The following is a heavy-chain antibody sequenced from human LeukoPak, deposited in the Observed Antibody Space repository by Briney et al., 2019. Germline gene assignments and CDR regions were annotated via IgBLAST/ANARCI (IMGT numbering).Heavy chain of an antibody. D-gene: IGHD6-19*01. J-gene: IGHJ3*02. Sequence: SETLSLTCTVSGGSISSYYWSWIRQPPGKGLEWIGYIYYSGSTNYNPSLKSRVTISVDTSKNQFSLKLSSLTAADTAVYYCARHKYSTGWPPEGAFDIWGQGTMVTVSS. CDR1: GGSISSYY. V-gene: IGHV4-59*08. CDR2: IYYSGST. CDR3: ARHKYSTGWPPEGAFDI.